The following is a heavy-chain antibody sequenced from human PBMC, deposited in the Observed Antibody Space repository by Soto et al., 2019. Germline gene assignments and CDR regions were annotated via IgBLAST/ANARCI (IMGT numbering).Heavy chain of an antibody. J-gene: IGHJ3*02. CDR1: GFTFGDYA. Sequence: EVQLVESGGGLVQPGRSLRLSCTASGFTFGDYAMSWFRQAPGKGLEWVGFIRSKAYGGTTEYAASVKGRFTISRDDSKSIAYLQMNSLKTEDTAVYYCTRDAMVRGVLDAFDIWGQGTMVTVSS. D-gene: IGHD3-10*01. V-gene: IGHV3-49*03. CDR2: IRSKAYGGTT. CDR3: TRDAMVRGVLDAFDI.